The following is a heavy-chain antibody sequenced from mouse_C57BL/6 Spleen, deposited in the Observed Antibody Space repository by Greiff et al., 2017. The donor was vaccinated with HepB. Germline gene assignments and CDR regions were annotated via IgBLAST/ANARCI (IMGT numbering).Heavy chain of an antibody. D-gene: IGHD1-1*01. Sequence: EVKVVESGGGLVKPGGSLKLSCAASGFTFSDYGMHWVRQAPEKGLEWVAYISSGSSTIYYADTVKGRFTISRDNAKNTLFLQMTSLRSEDTAMYYCARGNYGSRGYWYFDVWGTGTTVTVSS. V-gene: IGHV5-17*01. J-gene: IGHJ1*03. CDR3: ARGNYGSRGYWYFDV. CDR1: GFTFSDYG. CDR2: ISSGSSTI.